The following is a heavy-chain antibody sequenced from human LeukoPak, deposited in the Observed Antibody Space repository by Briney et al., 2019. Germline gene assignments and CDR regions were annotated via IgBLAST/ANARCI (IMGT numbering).Heavy chain of an antibody. D-gene: IGHD3-10*01. CDR2: INPNSGGT. Sequence: ASVKVSRKASGYTFTGHYIYWVRQAPGQGLEWLGWINPNSGGTDYAQNFQGRVTMTRDTSISTAYMELSRLRSDDTAVYYCARDTPSLLWFGELSLGNWFDPWGRGTLVTVSS. V-gene: IGHV1-2*02. J-gene: IGHJ5*02. CDR1: GYTFTGHY. CDR3: ARDTPSLLWFGELSLGNWFDP.